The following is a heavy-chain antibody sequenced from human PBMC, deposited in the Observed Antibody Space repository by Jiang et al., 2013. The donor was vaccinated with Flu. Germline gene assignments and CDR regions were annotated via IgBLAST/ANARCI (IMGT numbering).Heavy chain of an antibody. CDR2: IDWDDDK. CDR3: ARARLNYDILTGYYRTPERYGMDV. V-gene: IGHV2-70*11. Sequence: KPTQTLTLTCTFSGFSLSTSGMCVSWIRQPPGKALEWLARIDWDDDKYYSTSLKTRLTISKDTSKNQVVLTMTNMDPVDTATYYCARARLNYDILTGYYRTPERYGMDVWGQGTTVTVSS. CDR1: GFSLSTSGMC. D-gene: IGHD3-9*01. J-gene: IGHJ6*02.